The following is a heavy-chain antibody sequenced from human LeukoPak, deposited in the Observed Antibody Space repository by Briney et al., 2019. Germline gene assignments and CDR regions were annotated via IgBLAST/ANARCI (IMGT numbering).Heavy chain of an antibody. CDR2: IRYDGSNK. CDR1: GFTFSSYG. V-gene: IGHV3-30*02. D-gene: IGHD1-7*01. J-gene: IGHJ6*03. Sequence: GGSLRLSCAASGFTFSSYGMHWVRQAPGKGLEWVAFIRYDGSNKYYADSVKGRFTISRDNSKNTLYLQMNSLRAEDTAVYYCGKELELQSYYYYYMDVWGKGTTVTVSS. CDR3: GKELELQSYYYYYMDV.